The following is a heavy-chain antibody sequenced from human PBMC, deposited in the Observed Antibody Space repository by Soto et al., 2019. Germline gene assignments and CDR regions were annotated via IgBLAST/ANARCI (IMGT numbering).Heavy chain of an antibody. CDR1: GGSISSYC. CDR2: IYYSGST. CDR3: ASIPYCSGGSCYSPFDY. J-gene: IGHJ4*02. D-gene: IGHD2-15*01. Sequence: PSETLSLTCTVSGGSISSYCWSWIRQPPGKRLEWIGYIYYSGSTNYNPSLKSRVSISVDTSKNQFSLRLSSVTAADTAVYYCASIPYCSGGSCYSPFDYWGQGTLVTVSS. V-gene: IGHV4-59*13.